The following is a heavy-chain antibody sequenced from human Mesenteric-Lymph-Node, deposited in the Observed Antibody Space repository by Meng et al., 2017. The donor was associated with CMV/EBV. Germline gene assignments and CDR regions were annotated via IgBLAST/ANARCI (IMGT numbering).Heavy chain of an antibody. J-gene: IGHJ5*02. V-gene: IGHV4-39*07. Sequence: GSLRLSCTVSGGSLSSSNYYWGWIRQPPGKGLEWIGSIYYSGSTYYNPSLKSRVTISVDTSKNQFSLKLSSVTAADTAVYYCASERMTYYDFWSGHEDWFDPWGQGTLVTVSS. CDR3: ASERMTYYDFWSGHEDWFDP. D-gene: IGHD3-3*01. CDR1: GGSLSSSNYY. CDR2: IYYSGST.